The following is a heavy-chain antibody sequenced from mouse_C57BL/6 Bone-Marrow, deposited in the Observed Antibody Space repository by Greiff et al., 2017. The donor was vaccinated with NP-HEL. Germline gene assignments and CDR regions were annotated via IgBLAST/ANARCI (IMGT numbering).Heavy chain of an antibody. CDR1: GYTFTSYW. D-gene: IGHD1-1*01. CDR3: ARGDGSGAWFAY. V-gene: IGHV1-55*01. CDR2: IYPGSGST. J-gene: IGHJ3*01. Sequence: QVQLQQPGAELVKPGASVKMSCKASGYTFTSYWITWVKQRPGQGLEWIGDIYPGSGSTNYNEKFKSKATLTVDTSSSTAYMQLSSLTSEDSAVYYCARGDGSGAWFAYWGQGTLVTVSA.